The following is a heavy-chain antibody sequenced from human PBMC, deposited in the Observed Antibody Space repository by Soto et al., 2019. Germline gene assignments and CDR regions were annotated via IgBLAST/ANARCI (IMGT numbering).Heavy chain of an antibody. D-gene: IGHD6-6*01. J-gene: IGHJ5*02. CDR3: ARGTEYTSSSQWFDP. CDR1: GGSISSGGSF. Sequence: QVQLQESGPGLVKPSQTLSLTCTVSGGSISSGGSFWSWIRQHPGKGLEWIGNIHYSGTTHYSPSLKSRVTISVDTSRSQFSLKLSSVTAADTAVYYCARGTEYTSSSQWFDPWGQGRLVTVSS. CDR2: IHYSGTT. V-gene: IGHV4-31*03.